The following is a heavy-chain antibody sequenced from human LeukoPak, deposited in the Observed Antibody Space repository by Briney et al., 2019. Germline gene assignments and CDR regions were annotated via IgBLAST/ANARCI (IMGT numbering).Heavy chain of an antibody. Sequence: SETLSPTCAVSGGSISSNNWWSWVRQPPGKGLEWIGEISHSGNSNYNPSLKSRVTISVDKSNNESSLKLSSVTAADTAVYYCARTPAIVGTMQGAQLDYWGQGTLVTVSS. J-gene: IGHJ4*02. CDR3: ARTPAIVGTMQGAQLDY. D-gene: IGHD5-12*01. CDR1: GGSISSNNW. CDR2: ISHSGNS. V-gene: IGHV4-4*02.